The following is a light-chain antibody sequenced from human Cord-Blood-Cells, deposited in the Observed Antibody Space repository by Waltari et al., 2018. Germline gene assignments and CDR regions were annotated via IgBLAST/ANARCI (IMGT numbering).Light chain of an antibody. CDR1: SSVVGSYNL. V-gene: IGLV2-23*01. CDR3: CSYAGSSTVG. CDR2: EGS. J-gene: IGLJ3*02. Sequence: QSALTQPASVSGSPGQSITISCTGTSSVVGSYNLVSWYQQHPGKAPKIMLYEGSKRPAGVSNRFSGSKSGNTASLTISGLQAEDEADYYCCSYAGSSTVGFGGGTKLTVL.